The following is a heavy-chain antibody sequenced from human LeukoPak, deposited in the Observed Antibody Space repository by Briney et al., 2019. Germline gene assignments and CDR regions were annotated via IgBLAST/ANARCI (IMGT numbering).Heavy chain of an antibody. CDR2: MNPNSGNT. Sequence: GASVKVSCKASGYTFKNYDINWVRQATGQGLEWMGWMNPNSGNTSFAQKFQDRVSMTRDTSINTAYMELTSLRSGDTAVYYCARATPGGLHGYSFDYWGQGTVVTVYS. J-gene: IGHJ4*02. CDR1: GYTFKNYD. CDR3: ARATPGGLHGYSFDY. D-gene: IGHD5-24*01. V-gene: IGHV1-8*02.